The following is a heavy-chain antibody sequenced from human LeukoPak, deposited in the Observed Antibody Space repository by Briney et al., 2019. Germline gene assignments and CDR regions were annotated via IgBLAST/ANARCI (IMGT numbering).Heavy chain of an antibody. CDR3: AKGDRYGSGSFFKNGMDV. CDR1: GYTFSSYA. CDR2: VTASAGNT. Sequence: GGSLRLSCAASGYTFSSYAMSWVRQAPGKGLEWVSAVTASAGNTYYADSVKGRFTISRDNSKNTLYLQVTSLRAEDTAVYYCAKGDRYGSGSFFKNGMDVWGHGTTVTVSS. D-gene: IGHD3-10*01. V-gene: IGHV3-23*01. J-gene: IGHJ6*02.